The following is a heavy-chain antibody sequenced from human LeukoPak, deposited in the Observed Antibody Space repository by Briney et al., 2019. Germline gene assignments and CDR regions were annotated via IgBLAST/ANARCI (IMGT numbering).Heavy chain of an antibody. J-gene: IGHJ6*03. CDR2: IYPGDSDT. CDR3: ARQEVGAAAGTADYYYYYYMDV. D-gene: IGHD6-13*01. V-gene: IGHV5-51*01. CDR1: GYSFTSYW. Sequence: GESLKISCKGSGYSFTSYWIGWVRQMPGKGLEWMGIIYPGDSDTRYSPSFQGQVTISADKSISTAYLQWSSLKASDTAMYYCARQEVGAAAGTADYYYYYYMDVWGKGTTVTVSS.